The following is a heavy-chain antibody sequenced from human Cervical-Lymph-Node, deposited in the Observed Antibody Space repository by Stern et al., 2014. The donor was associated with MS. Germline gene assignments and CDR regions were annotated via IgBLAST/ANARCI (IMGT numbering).Heavy chain of an antibody. CDR2: IYPYDADT. J-gene: IGHJ4*02. CDR1: GYSFTIYY. V-gene: IGHV5-51*01. Sequence: EVQLVQSGAEVKKPGESLKISCKLSGYSFTIYYIAWVRQMPGKGLEWMGVIYPYDADTTYSPSFQGQVNISADKSITTAYLQWSILRASDTAMYYCARHVQGFDYWGQGTLVTVSS. CDR3: ARHVQGFDY.